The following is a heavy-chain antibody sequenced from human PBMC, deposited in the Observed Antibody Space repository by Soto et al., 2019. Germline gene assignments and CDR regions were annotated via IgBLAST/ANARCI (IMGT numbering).Heavy chain of an antibody. V-gene: IGHV1-18*01. Sequence: GASVKVSCKASGYTFTIYGIIWVRQAPGQGLEWMGWISAYNGNTNYAQKLQGRVTMTTDTSTSTAYMELRSLRSDDTAVYYCARHTGGAGDDAFDIWGQGTMVTVSS. CDR3: ARHTGGAGDDAFDI. CDR1: GYTFTIYG. D-gene: IGHD5-18*01. J-gene: IGHJ3*02. CDR2: ISAYNGNT.